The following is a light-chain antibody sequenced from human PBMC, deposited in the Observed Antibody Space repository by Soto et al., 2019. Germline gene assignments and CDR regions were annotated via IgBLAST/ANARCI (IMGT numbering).Light chain of an antibody. Sequence: EIVMTQSPATLSVSPGERATLSCRASQSVSNNLAWYQQKPGQAPRLLIYDTSNRATGIPARFRGSGSGTEFTLTISRLEPEDFAVYYCQQFSSYPLTCGRGTKL. CDR1: QSVSNN. CDR3: QQFSSYPLT. J-gene: IGKJ4*01. V-gene: IGKV3-15*01. CDR2: DTS.